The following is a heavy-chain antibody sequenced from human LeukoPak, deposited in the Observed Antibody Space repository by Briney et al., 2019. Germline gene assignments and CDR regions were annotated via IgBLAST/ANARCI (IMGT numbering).Heavy chain of an antibody. V-gene: IGHV5-51*01. Sequence: GESLKISCKGSGYNFASYWIGWVRQMPGKGLEWMGIIYPRDSDTRYSPSFQGQVTISADKSISTAYLQWSSLKASDTAMYYCARGKTKDSSGWTIAFEYWGQGTPVTVSS. CDR2: IYPRDSDT. J-gene: IGHJ4*02. CDR1: GYNFASYW. D-gene: IGHD6-19*01. CDR3: ARGKTKDSSGWTIAFEY.